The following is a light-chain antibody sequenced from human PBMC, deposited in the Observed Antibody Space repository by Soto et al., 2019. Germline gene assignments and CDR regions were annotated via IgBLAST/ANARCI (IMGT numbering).Light chain of an antibody. J-gene: IGKJ3*01. V-gene: IGKV1-39*01. CDR1: QSIASY. CDR2: AAS. Sequence: DIQMTQSPSSLSASVGDRVTITCRASQSIASYLNWYQQKPGKAPKLLIYAASSLQSGVPSRFSDSGSGTDFTLTISSLQPEDFATYYCQQSYSTPYSAFGPGTKVDIK. CDR3: QQSYSTPYSA.